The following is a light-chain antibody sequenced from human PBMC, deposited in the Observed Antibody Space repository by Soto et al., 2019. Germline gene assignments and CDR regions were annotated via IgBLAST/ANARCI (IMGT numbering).Light chain of an antibody. CDR1: STDFVSYNR. CDR2: EVS. Sequence: QSALTQPPSVSGSPGQSVTISCTGTSTDFVSYNRVSWYQQPPGTAPKLMIYEVSKRPSGVPDRFSGSKSGNTASLTISGLQAADEADYYCCSYAGSGSFVFGAGTKLTVL. CDR3: CSYAGSGSFV. V-gene: IGLV2-18*02. J-gene: IGLJ1*01.